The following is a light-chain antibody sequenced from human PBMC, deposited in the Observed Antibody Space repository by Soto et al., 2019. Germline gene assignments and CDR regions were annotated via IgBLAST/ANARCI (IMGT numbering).Light chain of an antibody. CDR1: SSDVGSYNR. Sequence: QSVLTQPPSVSGSPGQSVTISCTGTSSDVGSYNRISWYQQPPGTAPKLMLYGVNNRPSEVPDRFSGSKSGNTASLTISGLQAEDEADYYCISYTSSSTYVFGTGTKLTVL. CDR3: ISYTSSSTYV. J-gene: IGLJ1*01. V-gene: IGLV2-18*02. CDR2: GVN.